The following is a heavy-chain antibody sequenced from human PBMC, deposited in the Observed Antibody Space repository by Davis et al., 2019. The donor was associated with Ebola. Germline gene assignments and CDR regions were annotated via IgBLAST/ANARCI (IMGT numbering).Heavy chain of an antibody. V-gene: IGHV1-2*02. D-gene: IGHD3-3*01. CDR3: ARDRVTIFGVVIISYGMDV. CDR1: GYTFTGYY. CDR2: INPNSGGT. Sequence: ASVKVSCKASGYTFTGYYMHWVRQAPGQGLEWMGWINPNSGGTNYAQKFQGRVTITRDTSASTAYMELSSLRSEDTAVYYCARDRVTIFGVVIISYGMDVWGQGTTVTVSS. J-gene: IGHJ6*02.